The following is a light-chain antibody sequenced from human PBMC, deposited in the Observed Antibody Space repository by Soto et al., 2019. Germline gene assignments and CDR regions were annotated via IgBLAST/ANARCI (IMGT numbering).Light chain of an antibody. V-gene: IGKV3-20*01. CDR1: QNVSSNC. CDR3: QQYGSSYPWT. Sequence: ESVLTQCPGTLSLSPGARATLFCRAIQNVSSNCLAWYQQKTGQAPRLLIYGASSRAAGITDRFSGSGSGTDFTLTIMSLEAEDFAVYYCQQYGSSYPWTFGQGTKVDNK. J-gene: IGKJ1*01. CDR2: GAS.